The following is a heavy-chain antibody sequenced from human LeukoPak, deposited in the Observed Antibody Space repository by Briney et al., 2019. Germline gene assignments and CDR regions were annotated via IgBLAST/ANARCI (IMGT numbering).Heavy chain of an antibody. Sequence: SETLSLTCAVYGGSFSGYYWSWIRQPPGKGLEWIGDINHSGSTNYNPSLKSRVTISVDTSKNQFSLKLSSVTAADTAVYYCARVGSSWPFYYFDYWGQGTLVTVSS. V-gene: IGHV4-34*01. D-gene: IGHD6-13*01. J-gene: IGHJ4*02. CDR1: GGSFSGYY. CDR2: INHSGST. CDR3: ARVGSSWPFYYFDY.